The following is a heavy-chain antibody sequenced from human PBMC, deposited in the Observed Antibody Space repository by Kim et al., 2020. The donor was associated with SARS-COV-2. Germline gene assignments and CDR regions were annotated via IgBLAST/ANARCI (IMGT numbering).Heavy chain of an antibody. CDR1: GGSISSNY. V-gene: IGHV4-59*13. CDR3: ARFSSWGVFDY. D-gene: IGHD6-13*01. J-gene: IGHJ4*02. Sequence: SETLSLTCTVSGGSISSNYWSWIRQHPGKGLVWIGYIFYHGSTNYNPSLMSRVTITVDTSKNQFSLQLSSVTAAATAVYYCARFSSWGVFDYWGQGTLVTVSS. CDR2: IFYHGST.